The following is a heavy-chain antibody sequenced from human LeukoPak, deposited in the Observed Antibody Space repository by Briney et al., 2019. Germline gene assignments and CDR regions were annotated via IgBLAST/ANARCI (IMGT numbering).Heavy chain of an antibody. Sequence: GGSLRLSCAASGFTFSNYWMSWVRQAPGKGLEGVANIKQDGSERYYVDSVKGRFTISRDNAKNSLYLQMNSLRAEDTAVYYCVRHGGSHYWYARGPGAPVTVSS. V-gene: IGHV3-7*01. D-gene: IGHD2-15*01. CDR3: VRHGGSHYWYA. CDR1: GFTFSNYW. J-gene: IGHJ4*03. CDR2: IKQDGSER.